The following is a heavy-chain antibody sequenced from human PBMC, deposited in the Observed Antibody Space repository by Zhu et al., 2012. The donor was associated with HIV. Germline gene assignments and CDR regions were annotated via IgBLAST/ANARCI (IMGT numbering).Heavy chain of an antibody. D-gene: IGHD1-1*01. CDR3: ARSVKGQLVFDS. V-gene: IGHV4-59*11. CDR2: MYSSGST. Sequence: QVQLQESGPGLVKPSETLSLTCTVSGGSMSSHYWNWIRQPPGKGLQWIGYMYSSGSTKYNFSLKSRVAISSDTSNNQFSLTLSSVTTADTAVYYCARSVKGQLVFDSWGQGALVTVSS. J-gene: IGHJ4*02. CDR1: GGSMSSHY.